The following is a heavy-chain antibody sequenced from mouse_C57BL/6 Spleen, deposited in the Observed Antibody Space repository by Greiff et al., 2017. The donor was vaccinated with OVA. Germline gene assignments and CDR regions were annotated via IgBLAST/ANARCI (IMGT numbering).Heavy chain of an antibody. J-gene: IGHJ1*03. CDR3: ARGVTGTGGYFDV. V-gene: IGHV1-55*01. Sequence: QVQLQQPGAELVKPGASVKMSCKASGYTFTSYWITWVKQRPGQGLEWIGDIYPGSGSTNYNEKFKSKATLTVDTSSSTAYMQLSSLTSEDAAVYYCARGVTGTGGYFDVWGTGTTVTVSS. CDR2: IYPGSGST. CDR1: GYTFTSYW. D-gene: IGHD4-1*01.